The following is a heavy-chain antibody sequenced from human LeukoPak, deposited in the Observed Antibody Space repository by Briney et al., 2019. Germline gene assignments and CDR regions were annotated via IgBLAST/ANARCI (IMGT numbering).Heavy chain of an antibody. CDR3: ARDPGGFGGEYYFDY. Sequence: GASVKVSYKASGYTFTGYYMHWVRQAPGQGLEWMGWINPNSGGTNYAQKFQGRVTMTRDTSISTAYMELSRLRSDDTAVYYCARDPGGFGGEYYFDYWGQGTLVTVSS. D-gene: IGHD3-10*01. V-gene: IGHV1-2*02. CDR2: INPNSGGT. J-gene: IGHJ4*02. CDR1: GYTFTGYY.